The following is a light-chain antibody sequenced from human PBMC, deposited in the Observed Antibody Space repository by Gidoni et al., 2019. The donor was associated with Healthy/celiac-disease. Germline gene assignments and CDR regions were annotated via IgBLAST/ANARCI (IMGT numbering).Light chain of an antibody. Sequence: AIRITQSPSSLSASTGDRVTITCRASQGISSYLAWYQQKPGKAPKLLIYAAPTLQSGVPSRFSGSGSGTDFTLTISCPQSEDFATYYCQQYYSYPQTFGQGTKVEIK. V-gene: IGKV1-8*01. CDR3: QQYYSYPQT. CDR2: AAP. CDR1: QGISSY. J-gene: IGKJ1*01.